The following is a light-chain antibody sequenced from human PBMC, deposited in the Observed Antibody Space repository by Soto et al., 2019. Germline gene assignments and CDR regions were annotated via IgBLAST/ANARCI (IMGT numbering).Light chain of an antibody. CDR2: DVS. J-gene: IGLJ1*01. Sequence: SALTEPRSVSGSPGQSVTIACTGSSSDVGGYNYVSWYQQHPYKAPKLMIYDVSKRPSGVPDRFSGSKSGNTTSLTISGLQAEDEADYYCCSYAGNSTYVFGSGTKXT. CDR1: SSDVGGYNY. CDR3: CSYAGNSTYV. V-gene: IGLV2-11*01.